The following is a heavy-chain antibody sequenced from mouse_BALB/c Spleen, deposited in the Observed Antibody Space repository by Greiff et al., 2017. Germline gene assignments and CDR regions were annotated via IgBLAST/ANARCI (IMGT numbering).Heavy chain of an antibody. CDR2: IDTSDSYT. CDR1: GYTFTDYW. D-gene: IGHD6-1*01. J-gene: IGHJ4*01. Sequence: QVQLQQPGAELVMPGASVKMSCKASGYTFTDYWMHWVQQRPGQGLEWIGAIDTSDSYTSYNQKFKGKATLTVDESSSTAYMQLSSLTSEDSAVYYCARVPPGNAMDYWGQGTSVTVSS. V-gene: IGHV1-69*01. CDR3: ARVPPGNAMDY.